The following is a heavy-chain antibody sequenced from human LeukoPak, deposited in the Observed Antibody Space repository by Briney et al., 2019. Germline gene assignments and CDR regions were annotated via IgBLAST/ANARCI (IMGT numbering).Heavy chain of an antibody. CDR3: ARLRGLDCSTTSCSRLNAFDI. CDR1: GGSISGYY. V-gene: IGHV4-59*08. J-gene: IGHJ3*02. Sequence: PSETLSLTCTISGGSISGYYWGWIRQPPGKGLEWIGYINFIGNTNYNPSLKSRVTISEDTSKNLFSLRLSSVTAADTAVDYCARLRGLDCSTTSCSRLNAFDIWGLGTVVTVSS. CDR2: INFIGNT. D-gene: IGHD2-2*01.